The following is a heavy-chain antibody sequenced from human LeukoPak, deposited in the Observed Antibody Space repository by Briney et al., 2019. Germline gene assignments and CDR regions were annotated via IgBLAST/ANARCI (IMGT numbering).Heavy chain of an antibody. CDR2: ITGSGGRT. D-gene: IGHD4-23*01. J-gene: IGHJ4*02. CDR3: VRGNDYGGPHY. Sequence: GGSLRLSCAASGFTFSSYAMSWVRQAPGKGLEWVSGITGSGGRTYYADSVKGRFTISRDNGKNTLFLQMNSLRAEDAAVYYCVRGNDYGGPHYWGQGTLVTVSS. CDR1: GFTFSSYA. V-gene: IGHV3-23*01.